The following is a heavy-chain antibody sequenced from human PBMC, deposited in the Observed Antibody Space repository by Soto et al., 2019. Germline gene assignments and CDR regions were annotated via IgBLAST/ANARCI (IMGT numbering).Heavy chain of an antibody. CDR1: GYTFTNYG. CDR2: INVYNGNT. Sequence: QVQLVQSGGEVKKPGASVKVSCKASGYTFTNYGISWVRQAPGQGLEWMGWINVYNGNTKYAQKVQGRVTMTTDTSTSTAHLELRSLSSDDTAVYYCARGVGSGSYYNQYNWFDPWGQGTLVTVSS. D-gene: IGHD3-10*01. CDR3: ARGVGSGSYYNQYNWFDP. V-gene: IGHV1-18*01. J-gene: IGHJ5*02.